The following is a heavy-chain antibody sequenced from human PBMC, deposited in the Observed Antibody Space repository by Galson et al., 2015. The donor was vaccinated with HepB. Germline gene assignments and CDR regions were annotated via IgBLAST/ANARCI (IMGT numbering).Heavy chain of an antibody. V-gene: IGHV1-3*01. CDR3: ARDRSPAGYYNWFDP. Sequence: SVKVSCKASGYTFTSYAMHWVRQAPGQRLEWMGWINAGNGNTKYSQKFQGRVTITKDKSASTAYMELSSLTSEDTAVYYCARDRSPAGYYNWFDPWGQGTLVTVSS. J-gene: IGHJ5*02. CDR2: INAGNGNT. D-gene: IGHD2-2*01. CDR1: GYTFTSYA.